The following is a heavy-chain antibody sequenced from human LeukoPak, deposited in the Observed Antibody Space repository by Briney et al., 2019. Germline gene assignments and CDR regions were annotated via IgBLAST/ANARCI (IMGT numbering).Heavy chain of an antibody. J-gene: IGHJ3*02. V-gene: IGHV4-59*01. CDR3: ARDSHYDILTGYYTAFDI. CDR2: IYYSGST. Sequence: SETLSLTCTVSGGSISSYYWSWIRQPPGKGLEWIGYIYYSGSTNYNPSLKSRVTTSVDTSKNQFSLKLSSVTAADTAVYYCARDSHYDILTGYYTAFDIWGQGTMVTVSS. CDR1: GGSISSYY. D-gene: IGHD3-9*01.